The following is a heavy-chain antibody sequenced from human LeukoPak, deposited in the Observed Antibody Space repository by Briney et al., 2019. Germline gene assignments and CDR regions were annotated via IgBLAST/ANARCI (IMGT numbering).Heavy chain of an antibody. J-gene: IGHJ3*02. D-gene: IGHD6-6*01. Sequence: GGSLRLSCAASGFTFSSYSMNWVRQAPGKGLEWVSYISSSSSTICYADSVKGRFTISRDNAKNSLYLQMNSLRAEDTAVYYCARSIAGDDAFDIWGQGTMVTVSS. V-gene: IGHV3-48*01. CDR1: GFTFSSYS. CDR2: ISSSSSTI. CDR3: ARSIAGDDAFDI.